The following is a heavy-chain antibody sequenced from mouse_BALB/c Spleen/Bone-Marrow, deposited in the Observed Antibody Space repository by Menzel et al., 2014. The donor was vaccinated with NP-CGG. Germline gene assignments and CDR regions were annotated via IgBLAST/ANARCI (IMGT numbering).Heavy chain of an antibody. Sequence: EVMLVESGGGLVQPGGSLRLPCATSGFTFTDYYMSWVRQPPGKALEWLTFIRNKANGYTTEYSASVKGRFTISRDNSQSILYLQMNTLRAEDSATYYCARDMGLLRFDYWGQGTTLTVSS. CDR1: GFTFTDYY. CDR2: IRNKANGYTT. V-gene: IGHV7-3*02. J-gene: IGHJ2*01. D-gene: IGHD2-3*01. CDR3: ARDMGLLRFDY.